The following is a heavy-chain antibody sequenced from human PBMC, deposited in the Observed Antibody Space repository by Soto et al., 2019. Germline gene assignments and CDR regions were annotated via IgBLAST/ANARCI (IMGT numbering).Heavy chain of an antibody. V-gene: IGHV3-23*01. CDR2: ISGSGGST. D-gene: IGHD6-19*01. J-gene: IGHJ4*02. CDR3: AKGDSSGWYLLDY. Sequence: PGGSLRLSCAASGFTFSSYAMSWVRQAPGKGLEWASAISGSGGSTYYADSVKGRFTISRDYSKNTLYLQMNSLRAEDTAVYYCAKGDSSGWYLLDYWGQGTLVTVSS. CDR1: GFTFSSYA.